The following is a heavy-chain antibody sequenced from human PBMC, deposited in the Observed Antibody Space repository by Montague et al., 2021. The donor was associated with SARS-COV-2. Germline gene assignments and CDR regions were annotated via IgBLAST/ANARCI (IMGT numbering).Heavy chain of an antibody. CDR2: VDYSGNT. CDR3: ARREYSYGWGD. CDR1: GGPISGSSDY. V-gene: IGHV4-39*01. Sequence: SETLSTCTVTGGPISGSSDYWGWIRQSPGKGLEWIASVDYSGNTYYSPSPKSRLTISVDTSKNQFSLKLNSATAAGTALYYCARREYSYGWGDWGQGTLVTVSS. D-gene: IGHD5-18*01. J-gene: IGHJ4*02.